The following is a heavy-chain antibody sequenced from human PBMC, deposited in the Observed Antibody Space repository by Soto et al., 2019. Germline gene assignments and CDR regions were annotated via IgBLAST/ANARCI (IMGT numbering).Heavy chain of an antibody. CDR1: GFTFSSYA. V-gene: IGHV3-23*01. CDR3: ANPFYDSSGYYLDAFDI. D-gene: IGHD3-22*01. J-gene: IGHJ3*02. CDR2: ISGSGGST. Sequence: GGSLRLSCAASGFTFSSYAMSWVRQAPGKGLEWVSAISGSGGSTYYADSVKGRFTISRDNSKNTLYLQMNSLRAEDTAVYYCANPFYDSSGYYLDAFDIWGQGTMVTGSS.